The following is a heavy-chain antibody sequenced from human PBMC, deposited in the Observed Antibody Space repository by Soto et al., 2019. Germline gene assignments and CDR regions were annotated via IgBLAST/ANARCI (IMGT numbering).Heavy chain of an antibody. J-gene: IGHJ4*02. Sequence: QLQLQESGPGLVKPSETLTLTCTVSGGSLSSGSYYWGWIRQPPGKGLEWIGSIPYSGDTYYNPTLQTRITFSLDPSKNRFSLQLSPFTSPDTAVYFCAPPFSGQTVAGFYSWGQGTLVTVSS. V-gene: IGHV4-39*01. CDR1: GGSLSSGSYY. D-gene: IGHD6-19*01. CDR3: APPFSGQTVAGFYS. CDR2: IPYSGDT.